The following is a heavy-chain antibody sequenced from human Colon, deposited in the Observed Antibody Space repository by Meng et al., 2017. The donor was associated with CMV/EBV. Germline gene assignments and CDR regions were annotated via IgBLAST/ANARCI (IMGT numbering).Heavy chain of an antibody. CDR1: GFTFDDYG. V-gene: IGHV3-20*04. D-gene: IGHD2-2*01. CDR3: ARGLVPAAKAGMDF. Sequence: GGSLRLSCAASGFTFDDYGMSWVRQAPGKGLEWVSGINWNGGSTGYADSVKGRFTISRDNSKNTLYLQMNSLRAEDTAVYYCARGLVPAAKAGMDFWGQGTTVTVSS. CDR2: INWNGGST. J-gene: IGHJ6*02.